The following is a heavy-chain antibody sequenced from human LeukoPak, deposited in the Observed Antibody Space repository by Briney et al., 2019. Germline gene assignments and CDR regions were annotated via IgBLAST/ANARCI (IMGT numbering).Heavy chain of an antibody. D-gene: IGHD3-3*01. Sequence: GASVKVSCKASGYTFTSYDINWVRQATGQGLEWMGWMNPNSGNTGYAQKFQGGVTITRNTSISTAYMELSSLRSEDTAVYYCARGSLYYDFWSGYYLIDPWGQGTLVTVSS. J-gene: IGHJ5*02. CDR2: MNPNSGNT. V-gene: IGHV1-8*03. CDR1: GYTFTSYD. CDR3: ARGSLYYDFWSGYYLIDP.